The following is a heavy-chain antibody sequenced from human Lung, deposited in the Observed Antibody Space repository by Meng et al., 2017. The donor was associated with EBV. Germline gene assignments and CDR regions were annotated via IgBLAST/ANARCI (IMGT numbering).Heavy chain of an antibody. CDR3: ARDGGSYYRELIS. Sequence: QVQLQQSGPGLVXXXXXPPPTCXXXGDSVSSNSAAWNWIRQSPSRGLEWLGRTYYRSKWYNDYAVSVKSRISINSDTSKNQFSLQLNSVTPEDTAVYYCARDGGSYYRELISWGQGTLVTVSS. J-gene: IGHJ4*02. D-gene: IGHD1-26*01. V-gene: IGHV6-1*01. CDR2: TYYRSKWYN. CDR1: GDSVSSNSAA.